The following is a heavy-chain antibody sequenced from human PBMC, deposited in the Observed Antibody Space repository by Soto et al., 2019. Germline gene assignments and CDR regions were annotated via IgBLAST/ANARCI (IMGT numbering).Heavy chain of an antibody. CDR2: ISASGHGT. D-gene: IGHD3-16*01. J-gene: IGHJ4*02. CDR1: GFAFSTYA. Sequence: EVKLLESGGGLVQPGGSLRLSCAASGFAFSTYAMSWVRQAPGKGLEWVSAISASGHGTYYTESLRGRFTISRDNSKNTVFLQMNSLRAEDTAVYYCARDIMSGPKPPDYWGQGILVTVSS. CDR3: ARDIMSGPKPPDY. V-gene: IGHV3-23*01.